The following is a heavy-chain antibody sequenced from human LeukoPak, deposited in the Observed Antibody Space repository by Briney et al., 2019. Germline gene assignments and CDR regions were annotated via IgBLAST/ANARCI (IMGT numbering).Heavy chain of an antibody. Sequence: PGGSLRLSCAASGFTFSSYSMKWVRQAPGKGLEWVSSISSSSSYIYYADSVKGRFTISRDNAKNSLYLQMNSLRAEDTAVYYCARDPSSEYNWNYPSDYWGQGTLVTVSS. CDR3: ARDPSSEYNWNYPSDY. D-gene: IGHD1-7*01. CDR1: GFTFSSYS. J-gene: IGHJ4*02. V-gene: IGHV3-21*01. CDR2: ISSSSSYI.